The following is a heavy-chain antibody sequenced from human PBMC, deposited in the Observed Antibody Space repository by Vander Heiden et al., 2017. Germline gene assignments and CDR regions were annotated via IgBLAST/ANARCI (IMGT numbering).Heavy chain of an antibody. CDR2: IIPIFGTA. CDR1: GGTFSSYA. CDR3: ARGLKGGVIVPQGY. V-gene: IGHV1-69*06. D-gene: IGHD3-16*02. J-gene: IGHJ4*02. Sequence: QVQLVQSGAAVKKPGSSVKVSCKASGGTFSSYAISWVRQAPGQGLEWMGGIIPIFGTANYAQKVQGRVTITADKSTSTAYMELSSLRSEDTAVYYCARGLKGGVIVPQGYWGQGTLVTVSS.